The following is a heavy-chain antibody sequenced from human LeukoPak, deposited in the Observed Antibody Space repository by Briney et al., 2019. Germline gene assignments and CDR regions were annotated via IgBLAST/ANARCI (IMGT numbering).Heavy chain of an antibody. Sequence: ASVKVSCKASGYTFTGYYMHWVRQATGQGLEWMGWMNPNSGNTGYAQKFQGRVTMTRNTSISTAYMELSSLRSEDTAVYYCARGGNLKITMIVVATRTPFDYWGQGTLVTVSS. CDR2: MNPNSGNT. J-gene: IGHJ4*02. CDR3: ARGGNLKITMIVVATRTPFDY. CDR1: GYTFTGYY. V-gene: IGHV1-8*02. D-gene: IGHD3-22*01.